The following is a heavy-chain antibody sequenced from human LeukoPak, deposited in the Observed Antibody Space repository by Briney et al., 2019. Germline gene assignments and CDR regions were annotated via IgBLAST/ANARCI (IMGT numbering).Heavy chain of an antibody. J-gene: IGHJ4*02. D-gene: IGHD3-3*01. Sequence: SETLSLTCTVSVGAISSYYRSWIRQPPGERLEWIGYIYYSGSTNSNPPLKSRVTISQDTFQNHFSLKLGSLTAAGTAVFFCAIQDFWGTDGNYFENWGQGNL. CDR3: AIQDFWGTDGNYFEN. V-gene: IGHV4-59*08. CDR1: VGAISSYY. CDR2: IYYSGST.